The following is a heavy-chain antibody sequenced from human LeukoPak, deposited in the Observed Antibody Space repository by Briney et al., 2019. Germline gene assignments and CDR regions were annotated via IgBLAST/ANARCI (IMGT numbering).Heavy chain of an antibody. J-gene: IGHJ4*02. CDR1: GGSISSYY. V-gene: IGHV4-59*01. D-gene: IGHD3-9*01. Sequence: PSETLSLTCTVSGGSISSYYWSWIRQPPGKGLEWIGYIYYSGSTNYNPSLKSRGTISVDTSKNQFSLKLSSVTAADTAVYYCARNVPPLRYFDWLLVGSFDYWGQGTLVTVSS. CDR3: ARNVPPLRYFDWLLVGSFDY. CDR2: IYYSGST.